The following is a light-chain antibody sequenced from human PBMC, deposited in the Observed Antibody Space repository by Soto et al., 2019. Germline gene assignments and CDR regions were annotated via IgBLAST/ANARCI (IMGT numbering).Light chain of an antibody. V-gene: IGKV3-15*01. CDR3: QQYNNWPPVT. J-gene: IGKJ5*01. CDR1: QSVSNN. Sequence: ETVMTQSPGTLSVSPGERVTLSCRASQSVSNNLAWYQQRSGQAPRLLIYGASTRATGVPARFSGSGSGTXFTLTISSLQSEDFAVYYCQQYNNWPPVTFGQGTRLEIK. CDR2: GAS.